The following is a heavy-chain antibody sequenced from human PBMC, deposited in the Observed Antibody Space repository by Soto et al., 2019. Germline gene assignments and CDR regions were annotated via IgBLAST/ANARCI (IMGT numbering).Heavy chain of an antibody. Sequence: QVQLVESGGGVVQPGRSLRLSCAASGFTFSSYGMHWVRQAPGKGLEWVAVISYDGSNKYYADSVKGRFTISRDNSKNKLYLQMNSLRAEDTAVYYCAKEGSPGALLQYYYYYGMDVWGQGTTVTVSS. V-gene: IGHV3-30*18. CDR3: AKEGSPGALLQYYYYYGMDV. CDR1: GFTFSSYG. D-gene: IGHD3-22*01. J-gene: IGHJ6*02. CDR2: ISYDGSNK.